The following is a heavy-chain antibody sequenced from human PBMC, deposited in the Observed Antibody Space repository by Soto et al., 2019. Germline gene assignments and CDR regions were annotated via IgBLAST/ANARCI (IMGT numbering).Heavy chain of an antibody. CDR2: ISYDGSNK. CDR1: GFTFSSYA. CDR3: ARHGVAAAGTSYYYYGMDV. D-gene: IGHD6-13*01. Sequence: GGSLRLSCAASGFTFSSYAMHLVRQAPGKGLEWVAFISYDGSNKYYADSVKGRFTISRDNSKNTLYLQMNSLRAEDTAVYYCARHGVAAAGTSYYYYGMDVLAQGTTVTVSS. V-gene: IGHV3-30-3*01. J-gene: IGHJ6*02.